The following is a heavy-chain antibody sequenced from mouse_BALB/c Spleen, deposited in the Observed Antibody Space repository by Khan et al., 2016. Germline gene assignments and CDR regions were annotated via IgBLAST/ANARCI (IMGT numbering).Heavy chain of an antibody. CDR1: EYTFTNYG. CDR2: INTNTGES. D-gene: IGHD2-13*01. Sequence: LVESGPELKKPGETVKISCKASEYTFTNYGMNWVKQAPGKGLKWMGWINTNTGESTYAEEFKGRFAFSLEASASTAYLQINNLKNEDSATYFCARTGDYPYYAMDYWGQGTSVTVSS. J-gene: IGHJ4*01. V-gene: IGHV9-3*02. CDR3: ARTGDYPYYAMDY.